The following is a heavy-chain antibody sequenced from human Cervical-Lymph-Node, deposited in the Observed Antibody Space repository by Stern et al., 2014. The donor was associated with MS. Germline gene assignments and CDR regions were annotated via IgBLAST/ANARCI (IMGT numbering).Heavy chain of an antibody. D-gene: IGHD3/OR15-3a*01. CDR3: VRELDDFWTGYYL. V-gene: IGHV1-2*02. J-gene: IGHJ4*02. CDR2: INPNSGDT. Sequence: VQLVESGAEVKKPGASVKVSCKASGYSFTGYFMHWLRQAPGQGLEWLGWINPNSGDTTYARKVQGRVTMTRDTSITTAYMELTRLRSDDTAVYYCVRELDDFWTGYYLWGQGTLVTVSS. CDR1: GYSFTGYF.